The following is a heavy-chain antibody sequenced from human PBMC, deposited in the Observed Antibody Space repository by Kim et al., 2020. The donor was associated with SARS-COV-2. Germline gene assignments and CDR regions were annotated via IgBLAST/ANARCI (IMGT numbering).Heavy chain of an antibody. Sequence: GGSLRLSCAASGFTFSSYGMHWARQAPGKGLEWVAVISYDGSNKYYADSVKGRFTISRDNSKNTLYLQMNSLRAEDTAVYYCAKDHSSSRYYGMDVWGQGTTVTVSS. V-gene: IGHV3-30*18. J-gene: IGHJ6*02. D-gene: IGHD6-6*01. CDR1: GFTFSSYG. CDR2: ISYDGSNK. CDR3: AKDHSSSRYYGMDV.